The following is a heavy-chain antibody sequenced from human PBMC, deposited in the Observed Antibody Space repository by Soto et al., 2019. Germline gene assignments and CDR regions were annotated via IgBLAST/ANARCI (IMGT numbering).Heavy chain of an antibody. CDR1: GASFSGYY. D-gene: IGHD3-9*01. V-gene: IGHV4-34*09. J-gene: IGHJ5*02. CDR2: INHSGST. Sequence: ASETLSLTCAVYGASFSGYYWSWVRQPPGKGLEWIGEINHSGSTNYNPSLKSRLTISLDTSENQFSLELTSVTAADTAIYYCARARQYYDCELDPWGQGTLVTVSS. CDR3: ARARQYYDCELDP.